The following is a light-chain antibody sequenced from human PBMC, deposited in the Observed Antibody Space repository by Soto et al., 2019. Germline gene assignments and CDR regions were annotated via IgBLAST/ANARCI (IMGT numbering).Light chain of an antibody. CDR3: QQYNSYSPT. J-gene: IGKJ1*01. CDR1: QSISVW. V-gene: IGKV1-5*03. Sequence: DIQMSQSPSTLSASGRDRVTITCRASQSISVWLAWYQQKAGKAPNLLIYKASRLESGVPSRFSGSGSETEFTLTISGLQPGDSATYYCQQYNSYSPTFGQGTKVDIK. CDR2: KAS.